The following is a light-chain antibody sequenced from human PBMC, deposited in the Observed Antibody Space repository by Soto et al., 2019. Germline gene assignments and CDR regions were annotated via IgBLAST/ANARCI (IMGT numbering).Light chain of an antibody. CDR2: DNN. J-gene: IGLJ2*01. CDR1: SSNIGNNY. CDR3: GTWDSSLSAAV. Sequence: QSVLTQPPSVSAAPGQKVTISCSGSSSNIGNNYVSWYQQLPGTAPKLLIYDNNKRPSGIPDRFSGSKSGTSATLGITGLQTGYEEDYYCGTWDSSLSAAVFVGGTKLTV. V-gene: IGLV1-51*01.